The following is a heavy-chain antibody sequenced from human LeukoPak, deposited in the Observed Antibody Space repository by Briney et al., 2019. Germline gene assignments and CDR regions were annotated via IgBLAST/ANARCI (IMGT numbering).Heavy chain of an antibody. CDR3: ARDLYSSGWTDAFDI. V-gene: IGHV1-2*02. J-gene: IGHJ3*02. D-gene: IGHD6-19*01. CDR1: GFTFSSYA. Sequence: GRSLRLSCAASGFTFSSYAMHWVRQAPGQGLEWMGWINPNSGGTNYAQKFQGRVTMTRDTSISTAYMELSRLRSDDTAVYYCARDLYSSGWTDAFDIWGQGTMVTVSS. CDR2: INPNSGGT.